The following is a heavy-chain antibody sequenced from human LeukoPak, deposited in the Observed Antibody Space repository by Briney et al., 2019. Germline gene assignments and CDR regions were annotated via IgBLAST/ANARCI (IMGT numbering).Heavy chain of an antibody. CDR1: GYTFTTYY. J-gene: IGHJ3*02. Sequence: ASVKVSCKASGYTFTTYYMHWVRQAPGQGLEWMGIINPTGGSTTYAQKFQGRVTMTRDTSTSTVYMELSSLRSEDTAVYYCARIETDSNGYSLGAFDIWGQGTMVTVSS. CDR2: INPTGGST. V-gene: IGHV1-46*01. D-gene: IGHD3-22*01. CDR3: ARIETDSNGYSLGAFDI.